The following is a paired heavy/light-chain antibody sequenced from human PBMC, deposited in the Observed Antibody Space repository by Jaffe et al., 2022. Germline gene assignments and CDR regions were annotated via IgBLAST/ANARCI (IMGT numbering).Light chain of an antibody. V-gene: IGKV4-1*01. CDR1: QSLLYRSNKKNY. J-gene: IGKJ4*01. CDR2: WAS. CDR3: QQYYDTPLT. Sequence: DIVMTQSPDSLAVSLGARATINCKSSQSLLYRSNKKNYLTWYQQKPGQPPKLLIYWASTRESGVPDRFSGSGSGTDFTLTISSLQAEDVAVYYCQQYYDTPLTFGGGTRVEIK.
Heavy chain of an antibody. CDR2: IYHSGNT. Sequence: QVQLQQSGPGLVKPSETLSLTCAVSGYSISSGYHWGWIRQPPGEGLEWIGSIYHSGNTYYNPSLSSRVTISVDTSKNQFSLKLTSVTAADTAVYYCARAVGRCIDNGCFYNWFDPWGQGTPVTVSS. CDR1: GYSISSGYH. CDR3: ARAVGRCIDNGCFYNWFDP. J-gene: IGHJ5*02. D-gene: IGHD2-8*01. V-gene: IGHV4-38-2*01.